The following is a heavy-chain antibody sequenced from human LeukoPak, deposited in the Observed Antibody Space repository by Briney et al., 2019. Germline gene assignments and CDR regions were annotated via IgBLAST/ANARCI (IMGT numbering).Heavy chain of an antibody. J-gene: IGHJ4*02. Sequence: SSETLSLTCTVSGGSISSGSYYWDWIRQPPGKGLEWIGHIYYNGYTYYNPSLKSRVTISVDTSKNQFSLKLSSVTAADTAVYYCARHCRAGSCYSAVDCWGQGTLVTVSS. V-gene: IGHV4-39*01. CDR1: GGSISSGSYY. D-gene: IGHD2-15*01. CDR3: ARHCRAGSCYSAVDC. CDR2: IYYNGYT.